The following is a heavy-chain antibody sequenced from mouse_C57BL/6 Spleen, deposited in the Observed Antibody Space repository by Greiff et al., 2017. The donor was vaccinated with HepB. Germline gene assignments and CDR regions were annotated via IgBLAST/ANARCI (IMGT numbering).Heavy chain of an antibody. Sequence: VQLQESGPELVKPGASVKISCKASGYAFSSSWMNWVKQRPGKGLEWIGRIYPGDGDTNYNGKFKGKATLTADKSSSTAYMQLSSLTSEDSAVYFCARLWDYWGQGTTRTVSS. CDR1: GYAFSSSW. J-gene: IGHJ2*01. V-gene: IGHV1-82*01. CDR2: IYPGDGDT. CDR3: ARLWDY. D-gene: IGHD6-1*01.